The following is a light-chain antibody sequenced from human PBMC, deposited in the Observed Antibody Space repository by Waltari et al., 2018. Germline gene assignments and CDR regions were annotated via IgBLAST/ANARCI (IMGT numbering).Light chain of an antibody. V-gene: IGKV1-39*01. J-gene: IGKJ5*01. CDR2: AGS. CDR3: QQSYSPPPIT. CDR1: QTVDKY. Sequence: DTQMTQSPYSLSASVGDRVTITCRASQTVDKYLNWYQQKPGKAPKLLIYAGSSLQSGVPSRFSGSGFGTYFTLTITRVQPEDFATYYCQQSYSPPPITFGQGTRLEI.